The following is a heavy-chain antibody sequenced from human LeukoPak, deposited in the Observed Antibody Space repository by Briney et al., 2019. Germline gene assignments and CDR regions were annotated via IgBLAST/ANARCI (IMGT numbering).Heavy chain of an antibody. CDR2: ISSSGSTI. J-gene: IGHJ6*02. CDR1: GFTFSDYY. V-gene: IGHV3-11*01. Sequence: PGGSLRLSCAASGFTFSDYYRSWIRQAPGKGLEWVSYISSSGSTIYYADSVKGRFTISRDNAKNSLYLQMNSLRAEDTAVYYCAIDTYSQITLLWFGSFMDVWGQGTSVTVSS. CDR3: AIDTYSQITLLWFGSFMDV. D-gene: IGHD3-10*01.